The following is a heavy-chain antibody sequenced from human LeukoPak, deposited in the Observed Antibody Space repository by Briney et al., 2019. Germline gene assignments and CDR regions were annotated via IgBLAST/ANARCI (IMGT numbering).Heavy chain of an antibody. CDR3: AKEDHDSSSWPFDY. D-gene: IGHD6-13*01. Sequence: GGSLRLSCAASGFTFSDYYMSWIRQAPGKGLEWVSYISSSGSTIYYADSVKGRFTISRDNSKNTLYLQMNSLRAEDTAVYYCAKEDHDSSSWPFDYWGQGTLVTVSS. V-gene: IGHV3-11*04. CDR2: ISSSGSTI. CDR1: GFTFSDYY. J-gene: IGHJ4*02.